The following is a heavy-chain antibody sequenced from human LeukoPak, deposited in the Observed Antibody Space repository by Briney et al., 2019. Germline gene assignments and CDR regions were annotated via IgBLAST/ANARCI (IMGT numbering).Heavy chain of an antibody. V-gene: IGHV3-23*01. CDR2: ISGSGTNT. D-gene: IGHD1-26*01. Sequence: GGSLRLSCAASGXTFSNYAMSWVRQAPGKGLGWVSGISGSGTNTYYADSVKGRFTISRDNSKNTLYLQMNSLRAEDTAVYYCAKARGIRYCYGMDVWGQGTTVTVSS. CDR3: AKARGIRYCYGMDV. CDR1: GXTFSNYA. J-gene: IGHJ6*02.